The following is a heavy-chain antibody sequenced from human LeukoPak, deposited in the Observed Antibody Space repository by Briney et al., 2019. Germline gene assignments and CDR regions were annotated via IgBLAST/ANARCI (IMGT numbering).Heavy chain of an antibody. CDR3: AVRCSSTSCYLDY. J-gene: IGHJ4*02. D-gene: IGHD2-2*01. Sequence: SETLSLTCAVYGGSFSGYYWSWLRQPPGKGLEWIGEINHSGSTNYNPSPKSRVTISVDTSKNQFSLKLSSVTATDTAVYYCAVRCSSTSCYLDYWGQGTLVTVSS. CDR2: INHSGST. V-gene: IGHV4-34*01. CDR1: GGSFSGYY.